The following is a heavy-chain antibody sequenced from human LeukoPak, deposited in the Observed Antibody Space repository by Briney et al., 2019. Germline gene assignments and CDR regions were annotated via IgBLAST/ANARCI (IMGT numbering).Heavy chain of an antibody. J-gene: IGHJ4*02. V-gene: IGHV4-34*01. CDR2: INHSGST. CDR1: GGSFSGYY. CDR3: ASTRIFGVVIINY. Sequence: SETLSLTCAVYGGSFSGYYWSWIRQPPGKGLEWIGEINHSGSTNYNPSLKSRVTISVDTSKNQFSLKLSSVTAADTAVYYCASTRIFGVVIINYWGQGTLVTVSS. D-gene: IGHD3-3*02.